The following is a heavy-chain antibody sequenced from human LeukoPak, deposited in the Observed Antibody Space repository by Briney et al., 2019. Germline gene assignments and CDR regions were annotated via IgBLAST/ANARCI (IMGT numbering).Heavy chain of an antibody. CDR1: GGSISSSY. J-gene: IGHJ4*02. CDR2: IYYSGIT. V-gene: IGHV4-59*01. CDR3: ARASGAFDY. Sequence: SETLSLTCTVSGGSISSSYWSWIRQPPGKGQEWIGYIYYSGITNYNPSLKSRVTISLDTSKNQFSLKLNSVTAADTAVYYCARASGAFDYWGQGALVTVSS.